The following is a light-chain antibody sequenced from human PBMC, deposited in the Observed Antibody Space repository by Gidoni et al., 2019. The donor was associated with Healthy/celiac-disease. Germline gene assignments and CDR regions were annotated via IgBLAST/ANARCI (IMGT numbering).Light chain of an antibody. J-gene: IGKJ2*01. CDR2: WAS. CDR1: QSVLYSYNNKNY. Sequence: DIVMTQSPDSLAVSLGERATINCKSSQSVLYSYNNKNYLAWYQQKPGQPPKLLIYWASTRESGVPDRFSGSGSGTDFTLTISSLQSEDVAVYYCQQYYSIHTFGQGTKLEIK. CDR3: QQYYSIHT. V-gene: IGKV4-1*01.